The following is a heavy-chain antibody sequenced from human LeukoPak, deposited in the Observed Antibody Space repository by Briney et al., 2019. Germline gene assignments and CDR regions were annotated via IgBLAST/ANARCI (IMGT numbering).Heavy chain of an antibody. CDR2: IKSKTDDGTT. J-gene: IGHJ3*02. CDR3: TTDLYYFGSRSYDAFDI. Sequence: SGGSLRLSCAASEFTFSNAWMSWVRQAPGKGLEWIGRIKSKTDDGTTDYDAPVKGRFTISRDDSKNTLYLQMNSLKTEDTAVYYCTTDLYYFGSRSYDAFDIWGQGTMVTVSS. CDR1: EFTFSNAW. V-gene: IGHV3-15*01. D-gene: IGHD3-10*01.